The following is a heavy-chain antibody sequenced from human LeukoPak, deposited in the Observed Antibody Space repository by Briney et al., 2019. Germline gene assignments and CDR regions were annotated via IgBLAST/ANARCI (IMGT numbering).Heavy chain of an antibody. D-gene: IGHD3-10*01. Sequence: PSETLSLTCGVSGYSISSGYYWGWIRQPPGKGLEWIGTIYHNGRTYYNPSLKSRVTISLDTSKNQFSLRLNSVTAADTAVYYCATSYGSGSYYLFDYWGQGTLVTVAS. V-gene: IGHV4-38-2*01. CDR1: GYSISSGYY. CDR2: IYHNGRT. J-gene: IGHJ4*02. CDR3: ATSYGSGSYYLFDY.